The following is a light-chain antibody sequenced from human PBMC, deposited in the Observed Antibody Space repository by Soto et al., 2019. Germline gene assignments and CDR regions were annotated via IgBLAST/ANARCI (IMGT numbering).Light chain of an antibody. Sequence: EIVLTQSPATLSLSPGESATLSCRASQSVSSYLAWYQQKPGQAHRLLVYDASNRAPVIPARFSGSGSGTDFTLTISNLEPEDFAVYYCQQRSNWPLITVGPGTKVDIK. J-gene: IGKJ3*01. CDR3: QQRSNWPLIT. CDR2: DAS. CDR1: QSVSSY. V-gene: IGKV3-11*01.